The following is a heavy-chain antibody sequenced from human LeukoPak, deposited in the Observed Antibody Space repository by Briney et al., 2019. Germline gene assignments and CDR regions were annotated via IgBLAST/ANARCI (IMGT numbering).Heavy chain of an antibody. CDR1: GYSFTSYW. V-gene: IGHV5-51*01. D-gene: IGHD1-14*01. Sequence: GESLKISCKGSGYSFTSYWIGWVRQMPGKGLEWMGIIYPGDSDTRYGPSFQGQVTISADKSISTAYLQWSSLKASDTAMYYCARNHGGDTTYDRFDPWGQGTLVTVSS. J-gene: IGHJ5*02. CDR3: ARNHGGDTTYDRFDP. CDR2: IYPGDSDT.